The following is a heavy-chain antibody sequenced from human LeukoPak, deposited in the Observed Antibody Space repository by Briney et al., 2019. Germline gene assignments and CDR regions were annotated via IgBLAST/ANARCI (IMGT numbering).Heavy chain of an antibody. D-gene: IGHD3-10*01. V-gene: IGHV3-21*01. CDR3: ARALWSGPVYYGMDV. CDR1: GFTFSNYN. J-gene: IGHJ6*02. Sequence: SGGSLRLSCAASGFTFSNYNFYGVRRAPGKGLEWVSSISSTSSYIYYADSMKGRFTISRDNAKNSLYLQMNSLRAEDTAVYYCARALWSGPVYYGMDVWGQGTTVTVSS. CDR2: ISSTSSYI.